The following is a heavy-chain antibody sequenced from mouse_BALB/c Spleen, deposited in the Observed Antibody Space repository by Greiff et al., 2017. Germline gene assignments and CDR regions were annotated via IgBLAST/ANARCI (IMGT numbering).Heavy chain of an antibody. CDR2: ISSGSSTI. V-gene: IGHV5-17*02. CDR1: GFTFSSFG. Sequence: EVQVVESGGGLVQPGGSRKLSCAASGFTFSSFGMHWVRQAPAKGLEWVAYISSGSSTIYYADTVKGRFTISRDNPKNTLFLQMTSLRAEDTAMYYCARFLSYFDYWGQGTTLTVSS. CDR3: ARFLSYFDY. J-gene: IGHJ2*01. D-gene: IGHD6-1*01.